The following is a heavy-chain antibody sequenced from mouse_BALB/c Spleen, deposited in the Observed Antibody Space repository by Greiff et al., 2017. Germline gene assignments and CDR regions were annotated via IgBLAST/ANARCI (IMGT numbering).Heavy chain of an antibody. D-gene: IGHD2-1*01. V-gene: IGHV3-2*02. CDR3: ARNGNYVDY. J-gene: IGHJ2*01. CDR2: ISYSGST. CDR1: GYSITSDYA. Sequence: EVQRVESGPGLVKPSQSLSLTCTVTGYSITSDYAWNWIRQFPGNKLEWMGYISYSGSTSYNPSLKSRISITRDTSKNQFFLQLNSVTTEDTATYYCARNGNYVDYWGQGTTLTVSS.